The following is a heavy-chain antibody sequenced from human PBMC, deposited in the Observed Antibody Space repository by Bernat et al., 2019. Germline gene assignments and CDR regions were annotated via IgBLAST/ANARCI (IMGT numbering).Heavy chain of an antibody. CDR2: IYSGGST. J-gene: IGHJ4*02. V-gene: IGHV3-66*01. Sequence: EVQLVESGGGLVQPGGSLRLSCAASGFMFRDYWMSWVRQAPGKGLEWVSVIYSGGSTYYADSVKGRFTISRDNSKNTLYLQMNSLRAEDTAVYYCAREERGYYGYWGQGTLVTVSS. CDR3: AREERGYYGY. CDR1: GFMFRDYW. D-gene: IGHD3-22*01.